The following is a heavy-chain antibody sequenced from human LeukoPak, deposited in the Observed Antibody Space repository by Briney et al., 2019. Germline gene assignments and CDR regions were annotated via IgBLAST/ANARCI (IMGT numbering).Heavy chain of an antibody. D-gene: IGHD1-26*01. CDR3: ARQEGGSLFDY. J-gene: IGHJ4*02. CDR1: GGSISSYY. CDR2: IYYSGST. Sequence: SETLSLTCTVSGGSISSYYWSWIRQPPGKGLEWIGYIYYSGSTNYNPSLKSRVTISVDTSKNQFSLKLSSVTAADTAVYYCARQEGGSLFDYWGQGTLVTASS. V-gene: IGHV4-59*08.